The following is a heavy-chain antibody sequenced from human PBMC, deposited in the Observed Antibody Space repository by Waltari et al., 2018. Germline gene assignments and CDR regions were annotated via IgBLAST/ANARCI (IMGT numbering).Heavy chain of an antibody. CDR3: ARERNYYDSSGYYYGDAFDI. CDR1: GGSISSYY. D-gene: IGHD3-22*01. V-gene: IGHV4-4*07. Sequence: QVQLQESGPGLVKPSETLSLTCTVSGGSISSYYWSWIRQPAGKGLEGIGRIYTSGSTNYNPSLKSRVTMSVDTSKNQFSLKLSSVTAADTAVYYCARERNYYDSSGYYYGDAFDIWGQGTMVTVSS. CDR2: IYTSGST. J-gene: IGHJ3*02.